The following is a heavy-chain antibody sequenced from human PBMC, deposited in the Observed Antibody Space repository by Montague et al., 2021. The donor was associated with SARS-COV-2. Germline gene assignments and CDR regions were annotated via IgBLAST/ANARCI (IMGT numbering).Heavy chain of an antibody. CDR2: IFYKGNT. D-gene: IGHD2-8*01. CDR3: ARVPNGRHDN. V-gene: IGHV4-39*01. Sequence: SETLSLTCTVSGGSVSSDTHNWAWIRQPPGKGLEWIASIFYKGNTYYSPSLRSRFTISINTSKNQFFLRVASATAADTAVYYCARVPNGRHDNWGPGALVTVSS. J-gene: IGHJ4*02. CDR1: GGSVSSDTHN.